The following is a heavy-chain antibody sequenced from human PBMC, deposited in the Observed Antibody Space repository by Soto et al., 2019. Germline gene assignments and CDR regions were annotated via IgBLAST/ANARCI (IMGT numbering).Heavy chain of an antibody. CDR1: GGTFSSYA. D-gene: IGHD2-2*01. J-gene: IGHJ6*02. CDR2: IIPIFGTA. Sequence: QVQLVQSGAEVKKPGSSVKVSCKASGGTFSSYAISWVRQAPGQGLEWMGGIIPIFGTANYAQKFQGRVTITADESTSTADMELSSLRSEDTAVYYCATLEGCSSTSCYYYYYGMDVWGQGTTVTVSS. V-gene: IGHV1-69*01. CDR3: ATLEGCSSTSCYYYYYGMDV.